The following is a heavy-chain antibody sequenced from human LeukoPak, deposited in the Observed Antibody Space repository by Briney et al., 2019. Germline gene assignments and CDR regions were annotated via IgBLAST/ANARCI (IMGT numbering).Heavy chain of an antibody. CDR3: ARVAYDYVWGSYRDYYFDY. CDR1: GGSFSGYY. CDR2: INHSGST. Sequence: SETLSLTCAVYGGSFSGYYWSWIRQPPGKGLEGIGEINHSGSTNYNPSLKSRVTISVDTSKNQFSLKLSSVTAADTAVYYCARVAYDYVWGSYRDYYFDYWGQGTLVTVSS. V-gene: IGHV4-34*01. D-gene: IGHD3-16*02. J-gene: IGHJ4*02.